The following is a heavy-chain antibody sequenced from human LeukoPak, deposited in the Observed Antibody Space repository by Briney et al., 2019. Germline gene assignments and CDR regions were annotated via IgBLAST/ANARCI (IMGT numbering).Heavy chain of an antibody. CDR3: ARTSYYGSGTLRY. Sequence: SETLSLTCAVYGGSFSGYYWSWIRQPPGKGLEWIGEINHSGSTNYNPSLKSRVTISVDTSKNQFSLKLSSVTAADTAVYYCARTSYYGSGTLRYWGQGTLVTVSS. D-gene: IGHD3-10*01. CDR2: INHSGST. CDR1: GGSFSGYY. J-gene: IGHJ4*02. V-gene: IGHV4-34*01.